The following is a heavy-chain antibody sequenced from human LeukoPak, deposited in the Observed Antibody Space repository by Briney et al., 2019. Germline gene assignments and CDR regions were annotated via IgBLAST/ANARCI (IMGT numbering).Heavy chain of an antibody. D-gene: IGHD3-22*01. CDR1: GFTFSSYG. CDR2: MSYDGSNK. CDR3: AKGSYDSSGYYFDY. V-gene: IGHV3-30*18. Sequence: GGSLRLSCAASGFTFSSYGMHWVRQAPGKGLEWVAVMSYDGSNKYYADSVKGRFTISRDNSKNTLYLQMNSLRAEDTAVYYCAKGSYDSSGYYFDYWGQGTLVTVSS. J-gene: IGHJ4*02.